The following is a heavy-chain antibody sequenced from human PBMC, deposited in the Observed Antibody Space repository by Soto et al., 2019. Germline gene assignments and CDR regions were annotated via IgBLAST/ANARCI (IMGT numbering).Heavy chain of an antibody. CDR2: IFWDDDK. CDR3: THHGYYSYGMDV. J-gene: IGHJ6*02. CDR1: GFSLSTSGVG. V-gene: IGHV2-5*02. Sequence: QITLKESGPTLVKPTQTLTLTCTFSGFSLSTSGVGVGWIRQPPGKALEWLALIFWDDDKRYSPSLKSRLSITKGTSKHQVVLTLTNMDPVDAATYYCTHHGYYSYGMDVWGQGTTVTVSS.